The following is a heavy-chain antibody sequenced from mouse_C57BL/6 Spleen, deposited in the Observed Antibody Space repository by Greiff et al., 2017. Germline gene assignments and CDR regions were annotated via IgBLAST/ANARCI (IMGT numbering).Heavy chain of an antibody. CDR1: GFSLTSYG. Sequence: QVQLKESGPGLVAPSQSLSLTCTVSGFSLTSYGVSWVRQPPGQGLEWLGVIWGAGSTNNHSALITRLSTSKDNSKSQVFLKLNSLQTDDTATYYWAEDYDSSYYAMDDWGQGTSVTVSS. J-gene: IGHJ4*01. V-gene: IGHV2-3*01. CDR2: IWGAGST. CDR3: AEDYDSSYYAMDD. D-gene: IGHD1-1*01.